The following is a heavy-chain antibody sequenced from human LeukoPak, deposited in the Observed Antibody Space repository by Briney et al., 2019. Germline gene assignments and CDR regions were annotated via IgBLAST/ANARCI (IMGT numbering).Heavy chain of an antibody. D-gene: IGHD3-9*01. V-gene: IGHV4-39*07. CDR2: ISDSEIT. CDR1: GGSISGSSYF. Sequence: SETLSLTCTVSGGSISGSSYFWGWIRQPPGKGLEWFGSISDSEITYYTPSLKSRGTISIDTSKNQFSLRLSSVTAADTAVYYCTRGSTQYYDILTGTKLPVGYYYGMDVWGQGTTVTVSS. J-gene: IGHJ6*02. CDR3: TRGSTQYYDILTGTKLPVGYYYGMDV.